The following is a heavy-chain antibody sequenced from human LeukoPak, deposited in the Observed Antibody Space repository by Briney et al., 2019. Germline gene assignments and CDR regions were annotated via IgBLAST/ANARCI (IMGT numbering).Heavy chain of an antibody. CDR2: MSIDGNTK. Sequence: GGSLRLSCAASGFIFTNYPIHWVRQTPDKGLECVAIMSIDGNTKYYTDSVRGRFTISRDNAKKSLYLQMNSLRAEDTAVYYCARDRLGAEYDYWGQGTLVSVSS. J-gene: IGHJ4*02. D-gene: IGHD3-16*01. CDR3: ARDRLGAEYDY. V-gene: IGHV3-30*07. CDR1: GFIFTNYP.